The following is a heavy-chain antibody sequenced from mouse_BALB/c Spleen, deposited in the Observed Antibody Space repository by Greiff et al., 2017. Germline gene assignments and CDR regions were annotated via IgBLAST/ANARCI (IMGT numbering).Heavy chain of an antibody. CDR1: GYSFTGYF. CDR3: GRSDYRYDEFAD. Sequence: VHVTQSGPELVKPGASVQLSCKASGYSFTGYFLNWVQQSHGKSLEWIGRINPYNGDTFYNQKFKGKATLTVDKSSSTAHMELLSLTSEDSAVYYCGRSDYRYDEFADWGQGTLVTVSA. J-gene: IGHJ3*01. CDR2: INPYNGDT. D-gene: IGHD2-14*01. V-gene: IGHV1-37*01.